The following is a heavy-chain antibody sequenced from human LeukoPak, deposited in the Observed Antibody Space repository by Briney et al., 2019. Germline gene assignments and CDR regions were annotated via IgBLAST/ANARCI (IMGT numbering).Heavy chain of an antibody. J-gene: IGHJ1*01. Sequence: SETLSLTCAVYGGSFSAYYWSWIRQPPGKGLEWIGEISHSGSNNYNPSLKSRVTISVDMSKNQFSLNLSSVTAADTAVYYCAATMIDRAEYFQHWGQGTLVTVSS. CDR3: AATMIDRAEYFQH. D-gene: IGHD3-22*01. CDR1: GGSFSAYY. CDR2: ISHSGSN. V-gene: IGHV4-34*01.